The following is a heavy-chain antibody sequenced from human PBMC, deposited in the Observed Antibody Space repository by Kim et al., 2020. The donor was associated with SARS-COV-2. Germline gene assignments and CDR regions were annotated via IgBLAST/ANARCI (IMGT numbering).Heavy chain of an antibody. CDR3: ARGGTFFVY. Sequence: SDTSYSPSFQGQVTISADKSNSTAYLQWSSLKASETAMYYCARGGTFFVYWGQGTLVTVSS. CDR2: SDT. J-gene: IGHJ4*02. V-gene: IGHV5-51*01. D-gene: IGHD1-26*01.